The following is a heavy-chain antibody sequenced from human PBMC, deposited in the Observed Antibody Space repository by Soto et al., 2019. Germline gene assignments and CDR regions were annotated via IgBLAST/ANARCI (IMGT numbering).Heavy chain of an antibody. CDR2: IYYSGST. CDR1: CGSISSYY. J-gene: IGHJ5*02. D-gene: IGHD3-10*01. V-gene: IGHV4-59*08. CDR3: ARIIWSHSHWFDP. Sequence: SETLSLTCTVFCGSISSYYWSWIRQPPGKGLEWIGYIYYSGSTNYNPSLKSRVTISVDTSKNQFSLKLSSVTAADTAVYYCARIIWSHSHWFDPWGQGTLVTVSS.